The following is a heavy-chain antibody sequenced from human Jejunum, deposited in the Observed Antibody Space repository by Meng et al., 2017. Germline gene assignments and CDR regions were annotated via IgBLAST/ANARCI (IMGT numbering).Heavy chain of an antibody. CDR2: TYYRSEWQN. Sequence: QVKLQQQGPGLLKPSQTLSLTCAISGDSVSSNRALWHWVRQSPSRGLEWLGQTYYRSEWQNHYGVSVKSRITINADTSRNQFSLNLNSVTPEDTAVYYCTTWYGEYWGQGTLVTVSS. CDR1: GDSVSSNRAL. J-gene: IGHJ4*02. CDR3: TTWYGEY. V-gene: IGHV6-1*01. D-gene: IGHD3-10*01.